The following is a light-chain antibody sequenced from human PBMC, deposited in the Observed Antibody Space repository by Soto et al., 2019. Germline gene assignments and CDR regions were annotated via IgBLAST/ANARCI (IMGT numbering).Light chain of an antibody. Sequence: AIQMTQSPSSLSASVGDRVTITCRASQDIRKDLAWYQQKPGKAPQILIYGASALQTGVASRFSGSGSATDFTLTISSLQPEDSAAYYCQQYYSYPRTFGQGTKVDIK. V-gene: IGKV1-6*01. CDR3: QQYYSYPRT. CDR1: QDIRKD. J-gene: IGKJ1*01. CDR2: GAS.